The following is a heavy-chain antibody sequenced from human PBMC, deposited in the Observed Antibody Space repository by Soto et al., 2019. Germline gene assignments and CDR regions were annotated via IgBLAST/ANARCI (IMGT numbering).Heavy chain of an antibody. CDR3: AINWKDYYFWSGYYFDY. V-gene: IGHV1-8*01. J-gene: IGHJ4*02. CDR1: GYTFTSYD. D-gene: IGHD3-3*01. Sequence: ASVKVSCKASGYTFTSYDINWVRQATGQGLEWMGWMNPNSGNTGYAQKFQGRVTMTRNTSISTAYMELSSLRSEDTAVYYCAINWKDYYFWSGYYFDYWGQGTQVTVSS. CDR2: MNPNSGNT.